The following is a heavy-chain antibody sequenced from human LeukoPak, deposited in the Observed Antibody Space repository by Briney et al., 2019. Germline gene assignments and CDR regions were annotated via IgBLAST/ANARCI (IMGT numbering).Heavy chain of an antibody. CDR1: GFTFSSYS. D-gene: IGHD3-3*01. CDR2: ISSSSSTI. Sequence: GGSLRLSCAASGFTFSSYSMNWVRPAPGKGLEWVSYISSSSSTIYYADSVKGRFTISRDNAKNSLYLQMNSLRDEDTAVYYCAREEGITIFGVVIYYGMDVWGQGTTVTVSS. CDR3: AREEGITIFGVVIYYGMDV. J-gene: IGHJ6*02. V-gene: IGHV3-48*02.